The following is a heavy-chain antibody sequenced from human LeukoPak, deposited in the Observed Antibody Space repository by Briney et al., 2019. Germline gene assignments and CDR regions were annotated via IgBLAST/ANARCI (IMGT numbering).Heavy chain of an antibody. D-gene: IGHD1-26*01. CDR3: ARVLGGSYSPYFDY. Sequence: SSETLSLTCTVSGGSISSYYWSWIRQPPGKGLEWIGYIYYSGSTNYNPSLKSRVTISVDTSKNQFSLKLSSVTAADTGVYYCARVLGGSYSPYFDYWGQGTLVTVSS. CDR1: GGSISSYY. CDR2: IYYSGST. J-gene: IGHJ4*02. V-gene: IGHV4-59*01.